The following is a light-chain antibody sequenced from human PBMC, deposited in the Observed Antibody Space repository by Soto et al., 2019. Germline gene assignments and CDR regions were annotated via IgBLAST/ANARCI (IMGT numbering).Light chain of an antibody. CDR3: QSYDSSLSVV. V-gene: IGLV1-40*01. J-gene: IGLJ2*01. Sequence: QSVLTQPPXVSXAPGXXVTXXXTGSSSNIGADYDVQWYQHLPGTAPKLLIYGHSNRPSGVPDRFSGSKSGTSASLAITALQAEDEADYYCQSYDSSLSVVFGGGTKLTVL. CDR2: GHS. CDR1: SSNIGADYD.